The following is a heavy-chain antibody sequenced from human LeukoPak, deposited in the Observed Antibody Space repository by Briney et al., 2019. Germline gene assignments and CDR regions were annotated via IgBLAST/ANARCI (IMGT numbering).Heavy chain of an antibody. CDR1: GGSISSYY. J-gene: IGHJ4*02. Sequence: SSETLSLTCTVSGGSISSYYWSWIRQPAGKGLEWIGRIYTSGSTNYNPSLKSRVTMSVDTSKNQFSLKLSSVTAADTAVYYCARDLDSYSSTWYPYSSGWYLDYWGQGTLVTVSS. CDR2: IYTSGST. V-gene: IGHV4-4*07. CDR3: ARDLDSYSSTWYPYSSGWYLDY. D-gene: IGHD6-13*01.